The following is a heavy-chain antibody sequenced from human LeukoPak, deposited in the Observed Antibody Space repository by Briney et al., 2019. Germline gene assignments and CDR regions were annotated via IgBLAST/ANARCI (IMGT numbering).Heavy chain of an antibody. CDR3: VRVGGSGSPYDF. CDR1: GYTFTHYF. J-gene: IGHJ4*02. Sequence: ASVKVSCKASGYTFTHYFAHWVRQAPGQGLQWMGWINPNTGATSYPQKFQGRVTITRDTSISTAYMELRSLRSDDTAIYYCVRVGGSGSPYDFWGQGTLVTVSS. CDR2: INPNTGAT. V-gene: IGHV1-2*02. D-gene: IGHD3-10*01.